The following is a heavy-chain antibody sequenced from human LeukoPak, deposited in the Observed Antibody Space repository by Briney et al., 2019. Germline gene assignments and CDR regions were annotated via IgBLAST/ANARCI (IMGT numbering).Heavy chain of an antibody. D-gene: IGHD2-15*01. CDR3: ASTRSSYCSGGSCYSGVAGY. CDR2: IYHSGST. CDR1: GGSISSGGYY. J-gene: IGHJ4*02. V-gene: IGHV4-30-2*01. Sequence: QASETLSLTCTVSGGSISSGGYYWSWIRQPPGKGLEWIGYIYHSGSTYYNPSLKSRVTISVDRSKNQFSLKLSSVTAADTAVYYCASTRSSYCSGGSCYSGVAGYWGQGTLVTVSS.